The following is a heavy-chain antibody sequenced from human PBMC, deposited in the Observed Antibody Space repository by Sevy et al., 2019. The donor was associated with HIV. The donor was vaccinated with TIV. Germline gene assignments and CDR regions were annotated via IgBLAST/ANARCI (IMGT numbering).Heavy chain of an antibody. CDR3: ATSWGKPRYYGDYRRRKNRFDP. Sequence: SETLSLTCAVYGGSFSGYYWSWIRQPPGKGLEWIGEINHSGSTNYNPSLKSRVTISVDTSKNQFSLKLSSVTAADTAVYYCATSWGKPRYYGDYRRRKNRFDPWGQGTLVTVSS. CDR2: INHSGST. J-gene: IGHJ5*02. D-gene: IGHD4-17*01. V-gene: IGHV4-34*01. CDR1: GGSFSGYY.